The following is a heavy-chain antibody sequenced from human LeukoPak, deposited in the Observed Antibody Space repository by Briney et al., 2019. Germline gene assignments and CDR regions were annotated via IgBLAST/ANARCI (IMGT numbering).Heavy chain of an antibody. J-gene: IGHJ4*02. CDR2: IIPILGIA. Sequence: GSSVKVSCKASGGTFSSYTISWVRQAPGQGLEWMGRIIPILGIANYAQKFQGRVTITADKSTSTAYMELSSLRSEDTAVYYCARGPGELLLYYWGQGTLVTVSS. V-gene: IGHV1-69*02. CDR3: ARGPGELLLYY. CDR1: GGTFSSYT. D-gene: IGHD1-26*01.